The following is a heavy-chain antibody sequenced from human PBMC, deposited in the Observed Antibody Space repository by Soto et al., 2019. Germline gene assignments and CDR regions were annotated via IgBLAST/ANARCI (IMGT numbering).Heavy chain of an antibody. D-gene: IGHD3-22*01. CDR1: GDRVSSNSAA. V-gene: IGHV6-1*01. J-gene: IGHJ4*02. CDR3: ARLRDDYDSSGYFSEALDL. Sequence: SQTLSLTCAISGDRVSSNSAAWNWIGQSPSRGLEWLGRTYYRSKWYNDYAVSVKSRITIDPDASKNQFSLRLNSVTPEDTAVYFCARLRDDYDSSGYFSEALDLWGQGTLVTVSS. CDR2: TYYRSKWYN.